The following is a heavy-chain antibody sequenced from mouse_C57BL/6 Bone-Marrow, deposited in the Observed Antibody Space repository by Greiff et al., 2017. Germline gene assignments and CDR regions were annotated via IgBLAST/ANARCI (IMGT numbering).Heavy chain of an antibody. V-gene: IGHV1-85*01. D-gene: IGHD4-1*01. CDR3: ALTGTYYFDY. Sequence: QVQLKQSGPELVKPGASVKLSCKASGYTFTSYDINWVKQRPGQGLEWIGWIYPRDGSTKYNEKFKGKATLTVDSSSSTAYMELHSLTSKDSAVYFCALTGTYYFDYWGQGTTLTVSS. J-gene: IGHJ2*01. CDR2: IYPRDGST. CDR1: GYTFTSYD.